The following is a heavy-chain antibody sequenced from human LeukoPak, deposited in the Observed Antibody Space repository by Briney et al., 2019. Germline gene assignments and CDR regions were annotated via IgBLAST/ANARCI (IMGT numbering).Heavy chain of an antibody. CDR1: GYTFTGYY. CDR2: INPNSGGT. Sequence: ASVKVSCKASGYTFTGYYMHWVRQAPGQGLEWMGWINPNSGGTNYAQKFQGRVTMTRDTSISTAYMELSRLRSDDTAVYYCARDPDSSGYYLYFQHWGQGTLVTVSS. D-gene: IGHD3-22*01. J-gene: IGHJ1*01. CDR3: ARDPDSSGYYLYFQH. V-gene: IGHV1-2*02.